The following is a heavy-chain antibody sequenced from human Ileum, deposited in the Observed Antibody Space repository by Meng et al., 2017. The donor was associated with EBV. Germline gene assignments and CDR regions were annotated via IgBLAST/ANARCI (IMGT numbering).Heavy chain of an antibody. CDR1: GGSISSRNL. J-gene: IGHJ4*02. D-gene: IGHD1-14*01. CDR2: IYHSGIT. CDR3: ARDPTGGEDHQRV. V-gene: IGHV4-4*02. Sequence: LPEAGPGLVKPSGTLPLTCAVSGGSISSRNLWSWVRQPPGKGLEWIGKIYHSGITIYNPSLKSRVTMSVDNSKNPFSLKLNSMTAADTAVYYCARDPTGGEDHQRVWGQGTLVTVSS.